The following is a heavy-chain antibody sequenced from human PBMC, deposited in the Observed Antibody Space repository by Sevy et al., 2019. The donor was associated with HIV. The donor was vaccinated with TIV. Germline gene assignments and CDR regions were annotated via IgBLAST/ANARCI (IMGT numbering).Heavy chain of an antibody. Sequence: GGSLRLSCAASGFTFSSYDMHWVRQATGKGLEWVSSIGSAGDTYYPGSVKGRFTISRENAKNSLYLQVKSLRAEDTAVYYCARGGYGSRSFYPYYYYGMDVWGQGTTVTVSS. V-gene: IGHV3-13*01. D-gene: IGHD3-10*01. J-gene: IGHJ6*02. CDR3: ARGGYGSRSFYPYYYYGMDV. CDR2: IGSAGDT. CDR1: GFTFSSYD.